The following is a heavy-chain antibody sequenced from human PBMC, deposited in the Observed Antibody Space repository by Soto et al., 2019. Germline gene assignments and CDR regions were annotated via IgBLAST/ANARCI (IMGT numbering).Heavy chain of an antibody. Sequence: PGGSLRLSCTASGFTFGDYAMSWFRQAPGKGLEWVGFIRSKAYGGTTEYAASVKGRFTISRDDSKSIAYLQMNSLKTEDTAVYYCTSAPPGYSSGWYGYYFDYWGQGTLVTVSS. V-gene: IGHV3-49*03. CDR1: GFTFGDYA. J-gene: IGHJ4*02. CDR3: TSAPPGYSSGWYGYYFDY. D-gene: IGHD6-19*01. CDR2: IRSKAYGGTT.